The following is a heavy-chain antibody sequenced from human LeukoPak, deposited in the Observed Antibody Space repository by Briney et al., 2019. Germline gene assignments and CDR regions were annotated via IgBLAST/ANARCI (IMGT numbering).Heavy chain of an antibody. CDR1: GFTFSSYS. V-gene: IGHV3-48*01. D-gene: IGHD5-24*01. Sequence: GGSLRLSCAASGFTFSSYSMNWVRQAPGKGLEWVSYISSSSSTIYYADSVKGRFTISRDNAKNSLYLQMNSLRAEDTAVYYCARADGYDQYYYCGMDVWGQGTTVTVSS. J-gene: IGHJ6*02. CDR2: ISSSSSTI. CDR3: ARADGYDQYYYCGMDV.